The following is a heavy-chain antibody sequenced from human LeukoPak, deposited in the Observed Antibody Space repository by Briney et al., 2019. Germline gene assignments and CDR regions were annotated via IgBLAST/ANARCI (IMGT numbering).Heavy chain of an antibody. J-gene: IGHJ4*02. Sequence: SETLSLTCSVSGGSISTYYWSWIRQPAGKGLEWIGRICSSGSTNYNPSLKSRVTMSVDTSTNQFSLKLSSVTAADTAVYYCAKDEGEFTFDYWGQGTLVTVSS. CDR1: GGSISTYY. V-gene: IGHV4-4*07. CDR2: ICSSGST. D-gene: IGHD3-16*01. CDR3: AKDEGEFTFDY.